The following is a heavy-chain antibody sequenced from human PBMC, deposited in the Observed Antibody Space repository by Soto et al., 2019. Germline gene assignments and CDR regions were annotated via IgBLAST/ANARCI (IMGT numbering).Heavy chain of an antibody. CDR3: ARVLTGIRTGMDV. V-gene: IGHV4-34*01. Sequence: SETLSLTCAVYGGSFSGYYWSWIRQPPGKGLEWIGEINHSGSTNYNPSLKSRVTISVDTSKNQFSLKLSSVTAADTAVYYCARVLTGIRTGMDVWGQGTTVTVSS. CDR2: INHSGST. CDR1: GGSFSGYY. J-gene: IGHJ6*02. D-gene: IGHD3-9*01.